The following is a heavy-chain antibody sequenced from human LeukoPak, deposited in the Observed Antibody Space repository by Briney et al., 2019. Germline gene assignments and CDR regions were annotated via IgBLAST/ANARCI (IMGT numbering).Heavy chain of an antibody. CDR1: GFTFSNAW. CDR2: IKSKTDGGTT. CDR3: TRIRFLEWFLDY. Sequence: SGGSLRLSCAASGFTFSNAWMSWVRQARGKGLEWVGRIKSKTDGGTTDYAAPVKGRFTISRDDSKNTPYLQMNSLKTEDTAVHYCTRIRFLEWFLDYWGQGTLVTVSS. J-gene: IGHJ4*02. V-gene: IGHV3-15*01. D-gene: IGHD3-3*01.